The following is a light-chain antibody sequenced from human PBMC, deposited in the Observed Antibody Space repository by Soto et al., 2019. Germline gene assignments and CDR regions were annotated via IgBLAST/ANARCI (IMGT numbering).Light chain of an antibody. CDR1: QVINNY. Sequence: DIQFTQSPSFLSAAVGDRVTISCRASQVINNYLSWYQQKPGKAPDLLIYTSSTLRSGVPARFSGSGSGTEFTLTISSLQPEDSATYYCQQLNRYPVTFGGGTKVDIK. CDR3: QQLNRYPVT. V-gene: IGKV1-9*01. J-gene: IGKJ4*01. CDR2: TSS.